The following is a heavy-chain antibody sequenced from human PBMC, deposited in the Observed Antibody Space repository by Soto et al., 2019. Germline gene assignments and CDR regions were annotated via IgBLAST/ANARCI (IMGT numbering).Heavy chain of an antibody. D-gene: IGHD6-13*01. J-gene: IGHJ4*02. CDR1: GDSVTSNY. Sequence: KPSETLSLTCSFSGDSVTSNYLTWIRQSPEKGLEWIGYMYYTGISHYNPSLKSRLTISVDTSKNQFTLKLTSVTAADTAVYYCARQLSAAGPEREYYFDYWGQGTLVTVSS. CDR3: ARQLSAAGPEREYYFDY. CDR2: MYYTGIS. V-gene: IGHV4-59*08.